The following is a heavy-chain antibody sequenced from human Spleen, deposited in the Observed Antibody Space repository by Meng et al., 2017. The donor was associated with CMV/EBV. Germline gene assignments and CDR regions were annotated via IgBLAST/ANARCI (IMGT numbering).Heavy chain of an antibody. Sequence: PGLVQPEASLARSCTCSGGSISSYYWSWIRQPAGKGLEWIGRIYTSGSTNYNPSLKSRVTMSVDTSKNQFSLKLSSVTAADTAVYYCARWGYSGYDLEDYWGQGTLVTVSS. CDR3: ARWGYSGYDLEDY. D-gene: IGHD5-12*01. CDR2: IYTSGST. CDR1: GGSISSYY. V-gene: IGHV4-4*07. J-gene: IGHJ4*02.